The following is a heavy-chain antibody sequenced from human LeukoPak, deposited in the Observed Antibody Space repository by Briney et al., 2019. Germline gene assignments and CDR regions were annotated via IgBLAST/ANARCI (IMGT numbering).Heavy chain of an antibody. D-gene: IGHD4-17*01. CDR2: INPSGGST. J-gene: IGHJ4*02. CDR3: ARDREGTTVTHFDY. CDR1: GYTFTSYY. Sequence: ASVNVSCKASGYTFTSYYMHWVRQAPGQGLEWMGTINPSGGSTTYAPKFQGRVTMTRDTSTSTVYMELSSLRSEDTAVYYCARDREGTTVTHFDYWGQGTLVTVSS. V-gene: IGHV1-46*01.